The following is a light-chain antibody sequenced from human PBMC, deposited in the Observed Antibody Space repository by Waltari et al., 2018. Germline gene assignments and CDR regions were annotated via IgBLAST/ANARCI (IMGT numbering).Light chain of an antibody. V-gene: IGKV3-20*01. CDR3: QQYGSSPYT. CDR1: QTINNNY. CDR2: GGS. J-gene: IGKJ2*01. Sequence: EIVLTQSPDTLSLSPGESATLSCWASQTINNNYLAWYQQKPGQAPRVLIYGGSTRATGIPGRFSCSGSGTQFTLTISRLESEDFAVYSCQQYGSSPYTFGQGTKLEIK.